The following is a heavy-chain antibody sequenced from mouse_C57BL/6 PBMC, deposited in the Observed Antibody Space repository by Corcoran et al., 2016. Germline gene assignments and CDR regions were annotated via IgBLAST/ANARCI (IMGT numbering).Heavy chain of an antibody. CDR3: ARGGYGSSYGYFDY. V-gene: IGHV1-66*01. CDR2: IYPGSGNT. Sequence: QVQLQQSGPELVKPGASVKISCKASGYSFTSYYIHWVKQRPGQGLEWIGWIYPGSGNTKYNEKFKGKATLTADTSSSTAYMQLSSLTSEDSAVYYCARGGYGSSYGYFDYWGQGTTLTVSS. D-gene: IGHD1-1*01. CDR1: GYSFTSYY. J-gene: IGHJ2*01.